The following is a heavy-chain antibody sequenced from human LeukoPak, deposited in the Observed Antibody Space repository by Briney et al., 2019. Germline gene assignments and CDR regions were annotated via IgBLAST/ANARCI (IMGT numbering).Heavy chain of an antibody. CDR1: GGTFSSYA. CDR3: ARSSYYYDSSGYFIVGYFDY. Sequence: SVKVSCKASGGTFSSYAISWVRQAPGQGLEWMGGIIPIFGTANYAQKFQGRVTITADESTSTAYMELSSLRSEDTAVYYCARSSYYYDSSGYFIVGYFDYWGQGTLATVSS. J-gene: IGHJ4*02. V-gene: IGHV1-69*01. CDR2: IIPIFGTA. D-gene: IGHD3-22*01.